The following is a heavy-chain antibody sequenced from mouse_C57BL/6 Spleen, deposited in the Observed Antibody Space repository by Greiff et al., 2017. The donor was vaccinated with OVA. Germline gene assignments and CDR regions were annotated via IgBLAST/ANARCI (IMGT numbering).Heavy chain of an antibody. CDR1: GYTFTSYW. D-gene: IGHD1-1*01. J-gene: IGHJ1*03. V-gene: IGHV1-52*01. CDR3: ARSGYYGMYWYFDV. CDR2: IDPSDSET. Sequence: VQLQQPGAELVRPGSSVKLSCKASGYTFTSYWMHWVKQRPIQGLEWIGNIDPSDSETHYNQKFKDKATLTVDKSSSTAYMQLSSLTSEDSAVYYCARSGYYGMYWYFDVWGTGTTVTVSS.